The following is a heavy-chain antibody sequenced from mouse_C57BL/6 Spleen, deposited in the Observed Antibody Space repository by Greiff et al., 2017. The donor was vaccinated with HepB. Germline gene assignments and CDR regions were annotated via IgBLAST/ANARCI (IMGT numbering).Heavy chain of an antibody. D-gene: IGHD2-3*01. V-gene: IGHV3-6*01. CDR2: ISYDGSN. Sequence: EVKLMESGPGLVKPSQSLSLTCSVTGYSITSGYYWNWIRQFPGNKLEWMGYISYDGSNNYNPSLKNRISITRDTSKNQFFLKLNSVTTEDTATYYCARDHGYYGWDYAMDYWGQGTSVTVSS. CDR1: GYSITSGYY. CDR3: ARDHGYYGWDYAMDY. J-gene: IGHJ4*01.